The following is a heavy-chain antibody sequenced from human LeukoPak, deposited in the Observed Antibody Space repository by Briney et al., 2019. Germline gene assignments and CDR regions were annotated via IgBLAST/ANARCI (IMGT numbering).Heavy chain of an antibody. CDR2: ISYDGSNK. J-gene: IGHJ4*02. CDR1: GFTFSSYG. CDR3: ANFGYGSGSYSTGFSY. Sequence: EGSLRLSCAASGFTFSSYGMHWVRQAPGKGLEWVAVISYDGSNKYYADSVKGRFTISRDNSKNTLYLQMNSLRAEDTAVYYCANFGYGSGSYSTGFSYWGQGTLVTVSS. D-gene: IGHD3-10*01. V-gene: IGHV3-30*18.